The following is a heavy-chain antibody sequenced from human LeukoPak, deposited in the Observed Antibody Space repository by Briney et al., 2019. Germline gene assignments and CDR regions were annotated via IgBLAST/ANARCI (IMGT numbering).Heavy chain of an antibody. D-gene: IGHD3-10*01. CDR2: INSGGTVT. V-gene: IGHV3-74*01. J-gene: IGHJ6*03. CDR3: ARGGLPIYYYYYYMDV. CDR1: GFTFSDFW. Sequence: GGSLRLSCAASGFTFSDFWMHWVRQAPGKGLVWVSRINSGGTVTNYADSVKGRLTISRDNAKNTLYLQMNSLRAEDTAVYYCARGGLPIYYYYYYMDVWGKGTTVTVSS.